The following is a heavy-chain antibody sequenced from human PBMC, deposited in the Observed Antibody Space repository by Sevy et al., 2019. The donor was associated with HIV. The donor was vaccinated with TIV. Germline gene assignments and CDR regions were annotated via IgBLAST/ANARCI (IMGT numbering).Heavy chain of an antibody. CDR1: GGSFSGYY. V-gene: IGHV4-34*01. CDR3: ARGKGEVTTFRDYYHGMDV. J-gene: IGHJ6*02. CDR2: INHSGST. D-gene: IGHD3-16*01. Sequence: SETLSLTCAVYGGSFSGYYWTWIRQPPGKGLEWIGEINHSGSTNYNPSLKSRVTISADTSKNQFSLKLSSVTAVDTAVYYCARGKGEVTTFRDYYHGMDVWGQGTTVTVSS.